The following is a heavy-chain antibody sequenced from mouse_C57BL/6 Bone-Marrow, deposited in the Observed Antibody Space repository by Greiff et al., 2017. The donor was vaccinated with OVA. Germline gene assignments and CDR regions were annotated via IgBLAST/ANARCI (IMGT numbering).Heavy chain of an antibody. CDR2: IDPSDSST. J-gene: IGHJ4*01. V-gene: IGHV1-69*01. CDR1: GYTFTSYW. Sequence: VQLQQPGAELVMPGASVKLSCKASGYTFTSYWMHWVKQRPGQGLEWIGEIDPSDSSTNYNQKFKGKSTLTLDKSSSTSYMQLSSLTSEDSAVYYCARGDYYYYAMDYWGQGTSVTVSS. D-gene: IGHD2-4*01. CDR3: ARGDYYYYAMDY.